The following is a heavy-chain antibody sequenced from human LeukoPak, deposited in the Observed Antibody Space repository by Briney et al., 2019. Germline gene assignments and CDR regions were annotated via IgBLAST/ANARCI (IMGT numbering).Heavy chain of an antibody. V-gene: IGHV1-18*01. CDR2: ISAYNGNT. Sequence: ASVKVSCKASGYTFTSYGISWVRQAPGQGLEWMGWISAYNGNTNYAQKLQGRVTMTTDTSTSTAYMELRSLRSDDTAVYYCARLLLHVAPVDLTYWYFDLWGRGTLVTVSS. CDR3: ARLLLHVAPVDLTYWYFDL. D-gene: IGHD1-26*01. CDR1: GYTFTSYG. J-gene: IGHJ2*01.